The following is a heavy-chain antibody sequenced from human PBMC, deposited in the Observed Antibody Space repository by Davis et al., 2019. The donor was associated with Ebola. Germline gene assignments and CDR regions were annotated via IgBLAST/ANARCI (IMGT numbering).Heavy chain of an antibody. J-gene: IGHJ5*02. D-gene: IGHD1/OR15-1a*01. CDR1: GFRFDDYA. CDR2: ISWDAGLI. V-gene: IGHV3-43D*04. Sequence: PGGSLRLSCAASGFRFDDYAMHWVRQVPGKGLEWVSFISWDAGLIYYVDSVKGRFTISRDNTKNSLYLQMNSLRPDDTALYYCAGTAVFANWFDPWGQGTLVTVSS. CDR3: AGTAVFANWFDP.